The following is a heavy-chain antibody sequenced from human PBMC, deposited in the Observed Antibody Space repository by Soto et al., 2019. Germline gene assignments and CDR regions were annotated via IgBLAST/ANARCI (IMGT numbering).Heavy chain of an antibody. CDR3: ARGTYWGQPVDY. CDR2: IVPIFGTT. V-gene: IGHV1-69*13. Sequence: SVKVSCKASGGAFGSNAISWVRQAPGQGLEWMGGIVPIFGTTHNAQKFQDRVTITADESTSTAYMELRSLRSDDTAVYYCARGTYWGQPVDYWGQGTLVTVSS. CDR1: GGAFGSNA. J-gene: IGHJ4*02. D-gene: IGHD2-21*01.